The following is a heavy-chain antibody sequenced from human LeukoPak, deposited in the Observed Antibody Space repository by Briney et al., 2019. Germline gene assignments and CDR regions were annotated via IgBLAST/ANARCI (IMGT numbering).Heavy chain of an antibody. J-gene: IGHJ4*02. D-gene: IGHD2-2*02. CDR2: INPNSGGT. CDR3: ARDSYCSSTSCYIMDY. Sequence: ASVKVSCKASGYTFTGYYMHWVRQAPGQGLEWMGWINPNSGGTNYAQKFQGRVTMTRDTSISTAYMELSRLRSDDTAAYYCARDSYCSSTSCYIMDYWGQGTLVTVSS. V-gene: IGHV1-2*02. CDR1: GYTFTGYY.